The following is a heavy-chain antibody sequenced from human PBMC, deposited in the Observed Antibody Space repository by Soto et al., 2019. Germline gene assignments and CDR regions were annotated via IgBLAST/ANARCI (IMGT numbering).Heavy chain of an antibody. V-gene: IGHV1-18*01. CDR2: ISAYNGNT. J-gene: IGHJ4*02. CDR3: AIYHREFCRGDY. Sequence: ASVKVSCKASGYTFTSYGISWVRQAPGQGLEWMGWISAYNGNTNYAQKLQGRVTMTTDTSTSTAYMELRSLRSDDTAVDLCAIYHREFCRGDYWGQGLRDTVS. D-gene: IGHD2-2*01. CDR1: GYTFTSYG.